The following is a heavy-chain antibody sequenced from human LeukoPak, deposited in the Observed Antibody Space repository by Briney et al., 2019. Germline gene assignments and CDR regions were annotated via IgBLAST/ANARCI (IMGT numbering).Heavy chain of an antibody. D-gene: IGHD2-8*02. Sequence: SETLSLTCTVSGYSISSGYYWAWIRQPPGKGLEWIGTIYHSDSTYYNPSLKSRVAISVDASKNQFSLKLNSVTAADTAVYYCARFERSTGCYWGQGTLVTVSS. CDR1: GYSISSGYY. V-gene: IGHV4-38-2*02. CDR3: ARFERSTGCY. CDR2: IYHSDST. J-gene: IGHJ4*02.